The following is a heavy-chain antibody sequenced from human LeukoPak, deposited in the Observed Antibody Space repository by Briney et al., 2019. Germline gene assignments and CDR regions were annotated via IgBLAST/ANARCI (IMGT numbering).Heavy chain of an antibody. CDR3: ARHYYGDYWYYFDY. Sequence: ASVKVSCKASGGTLSSYAISWVRQAPGQGLEWMGGIIPIFGTANYAQKFQGRVTITADESTSTAYMELSSLRSEDTAVYYCARHYYGDYWYYFDYWGQGTLVTVSS. V-gene: IGHV1-69*13. J-gene: IGHJ4*02. D-gene: IGHD4-17*01. CDR1: GGTLSSYA. CDR2: IIPIFGTA.